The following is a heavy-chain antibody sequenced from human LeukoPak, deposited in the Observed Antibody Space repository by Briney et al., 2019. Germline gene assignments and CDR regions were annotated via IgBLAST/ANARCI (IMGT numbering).Heavy chain of an antibody. CDR1: GYTFTSYD. J-gene: IGHJ6*03. V-gene: IGHV1-8*01. Sequence: GESLKISCKASGYTFTSYDINWVRQATGQGLEWMGWMNPNSGNTDYAQKFQGRVTMTRNTSISTAYMELSSLRSEDTAVYYCARRTYYYDSSGYYYYYYYMDVWGKGTTVTISS. CDR3: ARRTYYYDSSGYYYYYYYMDV. D-gene: IGHD3-22*01. CDR2: MNPNSGNT.